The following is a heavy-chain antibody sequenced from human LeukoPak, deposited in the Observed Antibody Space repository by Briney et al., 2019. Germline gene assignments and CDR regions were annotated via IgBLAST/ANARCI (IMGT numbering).Heavy chain of an antibody. CDR3: AKYGYYYDSSGYPTGNWFDP. CDR2: IYYSGST. CDR1: GGSISSYY. J-gene: IGHJ5*02. D-gene: IGHD3-22*01. Sequence: SETLSLTCTVSGGSISSYYWSWIRQPPGKGLEWIGSIYYSGSTYYNPSLKSRVTISVDTSKNQFSLKLSSVTAADTAVYYCAKYGYYYDSSGYPTGNWFDPWGQGTLVTVSS. V-gene: IGHV4-59*05.